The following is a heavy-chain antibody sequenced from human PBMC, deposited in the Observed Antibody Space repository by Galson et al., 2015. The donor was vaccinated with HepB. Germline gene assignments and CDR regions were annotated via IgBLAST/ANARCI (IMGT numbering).Heavy chain of an antibody. CDR2: IGGSGGNT. D-gene: IGHD2-15*01. CDR1: GFTLSSFG. Sequence: SLRLSCAASGFTLSSFGMSWVRQAPGKGLEWVSSIGGSGGNTYYADSVKGRFTISRDSSNNTLFLQVNSLRAEDTAIYYCAKVGLGDWGQGTLVTVSS. V-gene: IGHV3-23*01. J-gene: IGHJ4*02. CDR3: AKVGLGD.